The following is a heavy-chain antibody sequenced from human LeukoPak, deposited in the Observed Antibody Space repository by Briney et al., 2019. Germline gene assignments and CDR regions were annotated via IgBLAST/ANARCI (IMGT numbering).Heavy chain of an antibody. CDR2: INPNSGGT. CDR3: ARGAVTIYYYYMDV. D-gene: IGHD4-17*01. CDR1: GGTFSSYA. J-gene: IGHJ6*03. V-gene: IGHV1-2*02. Sequence: ASVKVSCKASGGTFSSYAISWVRQAPGQGLEWMGWINPNSGGTNHAQKFQGRVTMTRDTSISTVYMELSSLRSEDTAVYYCARGAVTIYYYYMDVWGKGTTVTASS.